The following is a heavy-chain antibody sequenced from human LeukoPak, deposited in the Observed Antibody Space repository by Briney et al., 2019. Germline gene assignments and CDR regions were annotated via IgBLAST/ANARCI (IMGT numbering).Heavy chain of an antibody. Sequence: PGGSLRLSCAASGFTFSSYWMSWVRQAPGKGLEWVANIDQDGSENYYADSVKGRFTISRDNAKNSLYLQMDSLRPEDTAVYFCARRHSSGWPNFDYWGQGTLVTVSS. CDR3: ARRHSSGWPNFDY. V-gene: IGHV3-7*01. CDR1: GFTFSSYW. CDR2: IDQDGSEN. J-gene: IGHJ4*02. D-gene: IGHD6-19*01.